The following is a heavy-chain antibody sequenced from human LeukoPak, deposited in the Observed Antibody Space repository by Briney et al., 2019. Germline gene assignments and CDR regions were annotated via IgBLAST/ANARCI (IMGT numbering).Heavy chain of an antibody. CDR1: GGSISSGSYY. D-gene: IGHD3-16*01. J-gene: IGHJ5*02. CDR2: IYTSGST. Sequence: SETLSLTCTVSGGSISSGSYYWSWIRQPAGKGLEWIGRIYTSGSTNYNPSLKSRVTISVDTSKNQFSLKLSSVTAADTAVYYCARAGPTFLWFDPWGQGTLVTVSS. V-gene: IGHV4-61*02. CDR3: ARAGPTFLWFDP.